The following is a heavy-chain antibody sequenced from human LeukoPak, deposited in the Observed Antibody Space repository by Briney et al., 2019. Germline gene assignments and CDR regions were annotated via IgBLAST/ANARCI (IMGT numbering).Heavy chain of an antibody. Sequence: GRSLRLSCAASGFTFDDYAMHWVRQAPGKGLEWVAVIWYDGSNKYYADSVKGRFTISRDNSKNTLHLQMNSLRAEDTAVYYCARQTIFGVVGHFYYYYGMDVWGQGTTVTVSS. CDR3: ARQTIFGVVGHFYYYYGMDV. J-gene: IGHJ6*02. V-gene: IGHV3-33*08. D-gene: IGHD3-3*01. CDR1: GFTFDDYA. CDR2: IWYDGSNK.